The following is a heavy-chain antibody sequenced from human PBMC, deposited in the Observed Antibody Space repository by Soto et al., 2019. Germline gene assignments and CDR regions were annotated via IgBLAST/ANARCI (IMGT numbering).Heavy chain of an antibody. CDR1: GGSLSSYY. J-gene: IGHJ6*02. CDR3: ARGPGTDYYYYYGMDV. Sequence: PSGPLSLTCTVPGGSLSSYYWRSIRQPPGKGLEWIGYIFYSGNTNYNPSLRSRVTMSVDTSKNQFSLKLTSVTAADTAVYYCARGPGTDYYYYYGMDVWGQGTTVTVSS. CDR2: IFYSGNT. V-gene: IGHV4-59*01.